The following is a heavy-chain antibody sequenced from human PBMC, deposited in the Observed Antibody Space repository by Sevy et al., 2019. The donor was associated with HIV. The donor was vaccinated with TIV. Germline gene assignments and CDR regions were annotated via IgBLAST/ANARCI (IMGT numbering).Heavy chain of an antibody. CDR1: GFTFSSYA. CDR3: AKDPPSYDFWSGPPTGMDV. D-gene: IGHD3-3*01. CDR2: ISGSGGST. J-gene: IGHJ6*04. V-gene: IGHV3-23*01. Sequence: GGSLRLSCAASGFTFSSYAMSWVRQAPGKGLEWVSAISGSGGSTYYADSVKGRFTISRDNSKNTLYLQINSLRAEDTAVYYCAKDPPSYDFWSGPPTGMDVWGKGTTVTVSS.